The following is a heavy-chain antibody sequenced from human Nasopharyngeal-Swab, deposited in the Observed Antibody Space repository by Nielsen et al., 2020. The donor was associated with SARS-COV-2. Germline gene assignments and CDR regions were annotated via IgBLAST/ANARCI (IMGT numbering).Heavy chain of an antibody. Sequence: GSLRLSCTVSGGSMNSYYWYWIRQPPGKGLEWIGYVFNSGSTKYSPSLKRRATISVDTSNNQFSLKLSSVTAADTAVYFCARVQVDDDFWTGYHFDYWGQGTLVTVSS. CDR2: VFNSGST. J-gene: IGHJ4*02. D-gene: IGHD3/OR15-3a*01. CDR3: ARVQVDDDFWTGYHFDY. V-gene: IGHV4-59*01. CDR1: GGSMNSYY.